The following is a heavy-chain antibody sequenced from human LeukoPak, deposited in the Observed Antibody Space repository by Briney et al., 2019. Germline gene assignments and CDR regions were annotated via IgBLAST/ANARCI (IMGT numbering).Heavy chain of an antibody. V-gene: IGHV3-23*01. Sequence: GGSLTLSCAPSGSTLSSYAMSWVRQAPGKGLEWVSAISGSGGSTYYADSVKGRFTISRDNSKNTLYLQMNSLRAEDTAIYYCAKAGAGGNYFDYWGQGTLVTVSS. J-gene: IGHJ4*02. CDR1: GSTLSSYA. CDR3: AKAGAGGNYFDY. D-gene: IGHD3-16*01. CDR2: ISGSGGST.